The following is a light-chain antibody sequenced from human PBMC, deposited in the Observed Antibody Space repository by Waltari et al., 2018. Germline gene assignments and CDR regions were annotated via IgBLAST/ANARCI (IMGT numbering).Light chain of an antibody. V-gene: IGLV3-21*02. J-gene: IGLJ2*01. CDR1: NIERKT. CDR3: HVWDSSNDHLVI. CDR2: DDT. Sequence: SYVLTQPPSVSVAPGQTATITCGGNNIERKTVHWYQQRPGQAPVVVVYDDTDRPSRFPDRFSGSNSGNTATLTINRVEVGDEADYYCHVWDSSNDHLVIFGGGTRLTVL.